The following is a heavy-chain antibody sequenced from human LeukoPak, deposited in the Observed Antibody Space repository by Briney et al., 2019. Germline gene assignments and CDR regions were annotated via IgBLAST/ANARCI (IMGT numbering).Heavy chain of an antibody. D-gene: IGHD3-3*01. CDR3: ARVRSAFDI. Sequence: PSETLSLTCAVYGGSFSGYYWSWIRQPPGKGLEWIGEINHSGSTNYNPSLKSRVTISEDTSKNQFSLKLSSVTAADTAVYYCARVRSAFDIWGQGTVVTVSS. CDR2: INHSGST. J-gene: IGHJ3*02. CDR1: GGSFSGYY. V-gene: IGHV4-34*01.